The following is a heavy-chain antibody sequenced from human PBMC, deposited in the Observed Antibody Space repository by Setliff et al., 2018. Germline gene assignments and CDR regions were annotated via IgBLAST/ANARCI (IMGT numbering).Heavy chain of an antibody. CDR1: GYTFTGYY. Sequence: ASVKVSCKASGYTFTGYYMHWVRQAPGLGLEWMGIISPSGGSASYAQKFQGRVSMTRDTSTNTVYMDLESLKSGDTAIYYCARGIIAYASWAPNKHAYYYYMDVWGNGTTVTVSS. V-gene: IGHV1-46*01. CDR2: ISPSGGSA. D-gene: IGHD2-2*01. J-gene: IGHJ6*03. CDR3: ARGIIAYASWAPNKHAYYYYMDV.